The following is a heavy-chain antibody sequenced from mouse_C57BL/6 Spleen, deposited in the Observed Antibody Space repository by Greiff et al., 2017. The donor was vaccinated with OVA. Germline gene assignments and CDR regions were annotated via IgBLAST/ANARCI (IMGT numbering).Heavy chain of an antibody. J-gene: IGHJ3*01. CDR2: IYPGSGST. Sequence: QVQLQQPGAELVKPGASVKMSCKASGYTFTSYWITWVKQRPGQGLEWIGDIYPGSGSTNYNEKFKSKATLTVDKSSSTAYMQLSSLTSEDSAFYYCARAYSMVTTEAWFAYWGQGTLVTVSA. V-gene: IGHV1-55*01. CDR1: GYTFTSYW. CDR3: ARAYSMVTTEAWFAY. D-gene: IGHD2-2*01.